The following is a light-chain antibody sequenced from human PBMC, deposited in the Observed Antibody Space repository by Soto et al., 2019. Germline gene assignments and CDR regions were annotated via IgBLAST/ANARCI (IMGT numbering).Light chain of an antibody. CDR1: SSNIGAGYD. CDR2: GNS. V-gene: IGLV1-40*01. CDR3: QSYDSGLSGAV. J-gene: IGLJ7*01. Sequence: QSVLTQPPSVSGAPGQRVTISCTGSSSNIGAGYDVHWYQQLPGTAPKLLIYGNSNRPSGVPDRFSGSKSGTSAFLAITGLQAEDEADYYCQSYDSGLSGAVFGGGTQLTVL.